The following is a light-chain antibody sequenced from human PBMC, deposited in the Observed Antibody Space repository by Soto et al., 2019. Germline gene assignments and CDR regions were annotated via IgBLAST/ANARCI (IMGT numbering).Light chain of an antibody. CDR3: MKALQTPIP. J-gene: IGKJ5*01. CDR1: QSLLHSNGYNY. Sequence: DIVMTQSPLSLPVTPGEPASISCRSSQSLLHSNGYNYLDWYLQKPGQSPQLLIYLGSNRASGVPKRFSGGGSGTDFTLKIRRVEAGDVGVFYCMKALQTPIPLAQGTRREIK. CDR2: LGS. V-gene: IGKV2-28*01.